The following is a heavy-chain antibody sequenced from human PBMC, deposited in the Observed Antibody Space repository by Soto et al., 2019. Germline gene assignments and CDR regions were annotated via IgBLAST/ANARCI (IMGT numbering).Heavy chain of an antibody. CDR2: IYWDDST. Sequence: QITLKESGPTLVRPTQTLTLTCAFSGFSLSTSGVGVGWIRQPPGKALEWLAVIYWDDSTHYSPSLRSRLTITTDTSKNQVVLTITNMDPMDTGTYYCAHKGPEDWPLDYWGQGTLVTVSS. CDR1: GFSLSTSGVG. D-gene: IGHD3-9*01. J-gene: IGHJ4*02. V-gene: IGHV2-5*02. CDR3: AHKGPEDWPLDY.